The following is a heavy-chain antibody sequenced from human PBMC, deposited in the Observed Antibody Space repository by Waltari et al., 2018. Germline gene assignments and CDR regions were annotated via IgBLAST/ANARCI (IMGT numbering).Heavy chain of an antibody. J-gene: IGHJ4*02. V-gene: IGHV4-4*02. CDR1: GGAISSSNW. CDR2: ISGTSGRT. Sequence: QVQLQESGPGLVKPSETLSLTCAVSGGAISSSNWWSWIRQPPGKGLEWIGCISGTSGRTYYNPYLKSRVTISTDTSKNQFSLKLSSVTAADTAVYYCTRDLTVAATGNFLGQGVLVTVSS. CDR3: TRDLTVAATGNF. D-gene: IGHD2-15*01.